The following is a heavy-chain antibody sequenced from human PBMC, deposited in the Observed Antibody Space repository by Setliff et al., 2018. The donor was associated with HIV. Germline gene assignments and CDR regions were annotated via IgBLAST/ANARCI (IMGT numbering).Heavy chain of an antibody. CDR3: ARGQTMYGVVIYDAFNV. CDR2: ITWNGHTT. D-gene: IGHD3-3*01. CDR1: GFTFDGYV. Sequence: LSCAASGFTFDGYVMSWVRQVPGKGLEWVSGITWNGHTTDYADSVKGRFTISRDNRNKFLYLQMNSLSAEDTALYYCARGQTMYGVVIYDAFNVWGHGTMVTVS. J-gene: IGHJ3*01. V-gene: IGHV3-20*04.